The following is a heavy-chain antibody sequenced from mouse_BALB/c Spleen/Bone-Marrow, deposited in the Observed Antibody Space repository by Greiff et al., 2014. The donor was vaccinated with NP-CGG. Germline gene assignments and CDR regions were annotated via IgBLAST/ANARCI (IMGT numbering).Heavy chain of an antibody. CDR1: GFNIKDTY. CDR3: AGASYYAMDY. J-gene: IGHJ4*01. CDR2: IDPANGNT. V-gene: IGHV14-3*02. Sequence: VQLKESGAELVKPGASVKLSCTASGFNIKDTYMHWVKLRPEQGLEWIGRIDPANGNTKYDPKFQGKATITADTSSNTAYLQLSRLTSEDTAVYYCAGASYYAMDYWGQGTSVTVSS.